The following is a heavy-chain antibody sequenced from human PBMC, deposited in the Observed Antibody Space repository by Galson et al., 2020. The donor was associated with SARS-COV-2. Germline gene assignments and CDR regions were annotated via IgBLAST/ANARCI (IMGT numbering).Heavy chain of an antibody. CDR2: IRSKAYGGTT. CDR3: TRYSSSWYGSAFDI. D-gene: IGHD6-13*01. J-gene: IGHJ3*02. V-gene: IGHV3-49*03. CDR1: GFTFGDYA. Sequence: GESLKISCTASGFTFGDYAMSWFRQAPGKGLEWVGFIRSKAYGGTTEYAASVKGRFTISRDDSKSIAYVQMNSLKTEDTAVYYCTRYSSSWYGSAFDIWGQGTRVTGSS.